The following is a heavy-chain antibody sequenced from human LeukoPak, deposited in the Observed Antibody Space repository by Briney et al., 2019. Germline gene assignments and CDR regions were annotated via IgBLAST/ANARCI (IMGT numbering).Heavy chain of an antibody. J-gene: IGHJ4*02. CDR2: INNSGSS. D-gene: IGHD2-21*01. V-gene: IGHV4-34*01. CDR3: ARGRALFD. Sequence: SETLPLTCAVYSGSFSGYYWNWIRQPPGKGLEWIGEINNSGSSNYNPSLKSRVTISLDTSKNQFSLKLTSVTAADTAVYYCARGRALFDWGQGTLVTVSS. CDR1: SGSFSGYY.